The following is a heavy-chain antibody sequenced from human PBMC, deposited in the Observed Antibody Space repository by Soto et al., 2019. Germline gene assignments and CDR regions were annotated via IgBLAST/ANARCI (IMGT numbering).Heavy chain of an antibody. Sequence: GGSLRLSCAASGFTFSSYDMHWVRQATGKGLEWVSAIGTAGDTYYPGSVKGRFTISRENAKNSLYLQMNSLRAGDTAVYYCARAEPSDPASTTVTRNLDYWGQGTLVTVSS. CDR2: IGTAGDT. D-gene: IGHD4-17*01. CDR3: ARAEPSDPASTTVTRNLDY. J-gene: IGHJ4*02. V-gene: IGHV3-13*01. CDR1: GFTFSSYD.